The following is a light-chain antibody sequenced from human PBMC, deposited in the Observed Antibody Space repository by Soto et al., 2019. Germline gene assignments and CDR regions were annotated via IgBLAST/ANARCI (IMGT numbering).Light chain of an antibody. Sequence: TQLTQSTSTLSASVCRTGTGTCRASQSIGRWLAWYQQKPWKATKLLIYDASSLESGVPSRFSGSGSGTEFTLTISSLQTDDFATYYCQQYNSYSWTVGQGTKGDIK. CDR1: QSIGRW. J-gene: IGKJ1*01. CDR2: DAS. CDR3: QQYNSYSWT. V-gene: IGKV1-5*01.